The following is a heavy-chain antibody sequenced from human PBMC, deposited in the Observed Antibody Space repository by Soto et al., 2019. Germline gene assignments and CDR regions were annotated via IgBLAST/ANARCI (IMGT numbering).Heavy chain of an antibody. D-gene: IGHD2-21*01. Sequence: SVKVSCKASGGTFSSYAISWVRQAPGQGLEWMGGIIPIFGTANYAQKFQGRVTITADKSTSTAYMELSSLRSEATAVYYCPRDRGMIATILGDSTWYGMDVWGQGTTVTVSS. V-gene: IGHV1-69*06. J-gene: IGHJ6*02. CDR3: PRDRGMIATILGDSTWYGMDV. CDR1: GGTFSSYA. CDR2: IIPIFGTA.